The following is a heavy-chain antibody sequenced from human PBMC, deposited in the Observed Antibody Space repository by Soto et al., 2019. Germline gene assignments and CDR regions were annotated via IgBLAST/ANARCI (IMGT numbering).Heavy chain of an antibody. CDR2: ISAYNGNT. J-gene: IGHJ5*02. CDR3: ARMVSSGWPTGWFDP. D-gene: IGHD6-19*01. Sequence: GASVKVSCKASGYTFTSYGISWVRQAPGQGLEWMGWISAYNGNTNYAQKLQGRVTMTTDTSTSTAYMELRSLRSDDTAVYYCARMVSSGWPTGWFDPWGQGTLVTVSS. CDR1: GYTFTSYG. V-gene: IGHV1-18*01.